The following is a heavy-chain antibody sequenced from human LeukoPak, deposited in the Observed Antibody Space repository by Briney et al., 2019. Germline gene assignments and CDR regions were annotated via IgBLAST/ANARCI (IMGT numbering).Heavy chain of an antibody. D-gene: IGHD4-17*01. CDR1: GVTVSSSSYY. Sequence: SETLSLTCAVSGVTVSSSSYYWGWIRQPPGKGLEWIGSIFYSGHTYYNPSLKSRVTLSLDTSKNQFSLKLTSVTAADTAVYFCARDYGDYWFDPWGQGTLVIVSS. CDR2: IFYSGHT. CDR3: ARDYGDYWFDP. J-gene: IGHJ5*02. V-gene: IGHV4-39*07.